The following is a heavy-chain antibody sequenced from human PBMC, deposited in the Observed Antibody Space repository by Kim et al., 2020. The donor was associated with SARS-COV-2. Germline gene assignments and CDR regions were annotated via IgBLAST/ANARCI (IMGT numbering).Heavy chain of an antibody. CDR1: GFNFSSYW. V-gene: IGHV3-7*01. CDR2: IKPDGSGK. CDR3: ARDLGVQELDY. Sequence: GGSLRLSCAASGFNFSSYWMAWVRQAPGKGLEWVANIKPDGSGKYYMDSVRGRFTISRDNAKISLYLQMSSLRAEDTAMYYCARDLGVQELDYWGQGTLV. J-gene: IGHJ4*02. D-gene: IGHD1-26*01.